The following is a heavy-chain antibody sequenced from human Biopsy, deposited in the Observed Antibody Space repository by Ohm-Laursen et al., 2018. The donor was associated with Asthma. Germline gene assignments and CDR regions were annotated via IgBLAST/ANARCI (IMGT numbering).Heavy chain of an antibody. V-gene: IGHV3-30*18. CDR1: GFTFSSYG. CDR2: MSFDGRQT. D-gene: IGHD3-3*01. Sequence: SLRFSCAASGFTFSSYGMHWVRQAPGKGLEWVAVMSFDGRQTYYADSVKGRFTISRDNSKNTLYLQMNSLRAEDTAVYYCAKERYYDFWSGYPIWGQGTMVTVSS. CDR3: AKERYYDFWSGYPI. J-gene: IGHJ3*02.